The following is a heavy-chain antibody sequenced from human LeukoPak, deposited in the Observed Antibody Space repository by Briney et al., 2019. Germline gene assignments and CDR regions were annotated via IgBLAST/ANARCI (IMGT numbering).Heavy chain of an antibody. Sequence: SETLSLTCSVSGGSIGSYYWNWIRQPPGKGLEWIGCIHYSGYISYNPSLESRVTISADTSKDQFSLKMSSVTAADTALYYCARWQGDSSNWGRTRGYGMDVWGQGITVIASS. CDR3: ARWQGDSSNWGRTRGYGMDV. CDR1: GGSIGSYY. CDR2: IHYSGYI. J-gene: IGHJ6*02. V-gene: IGHV4-59*01. D-gene: IGHD6-13*01.